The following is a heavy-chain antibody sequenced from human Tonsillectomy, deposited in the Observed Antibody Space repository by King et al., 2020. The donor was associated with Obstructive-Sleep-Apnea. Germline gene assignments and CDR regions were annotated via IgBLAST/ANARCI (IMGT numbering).Heavy chain of an antibody. CDR1: GFTFSSYS. J-gene: IGHJ6*02. Sequence: VQLVESGGGLVQPGGSLRLSCAASGFASGFTFSSYSMNWVRQAPGKGLEWVSYISNSSSTIYYADSLKGRFIISRDNAKNSLYLQMNSLRAEDTAVYYCARAPTGLDILTGLHYYYGMDVWGQGTTVTVSS. CDR3: ARAPTGLDILTGLHYYYGMDV. D-gene: IGHD3-9*01. V-gene: IGHV3-48*04. CDR2: ISNSSSTI.